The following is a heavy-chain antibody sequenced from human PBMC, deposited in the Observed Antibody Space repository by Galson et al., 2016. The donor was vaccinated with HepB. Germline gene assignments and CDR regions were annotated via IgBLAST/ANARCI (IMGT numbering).Heavy chain of an antibody. V-gene: IGHV3-9*01. Sequence: SLRLSCAASGFTFHDYAMHWVRQAPGKGLEWVSGISWNSGAKGYGDSVKGRFTISRDNAKNSLFLHMEGLRAEDTALYYCAKDMGKGVSFYFYGMDVWGQGTTVTVSS. CDR1: GFTFHDYA. J-gene: IGHJ6*02. D-gene: IGHD6-19*01. CDR2: ISWNSGAK. CDR3: AKDMGKGVSFYFYGMDV.